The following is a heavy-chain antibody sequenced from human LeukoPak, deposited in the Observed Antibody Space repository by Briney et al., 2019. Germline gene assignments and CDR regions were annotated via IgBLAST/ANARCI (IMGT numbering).Heavy chain of an antibody. CDR3: AKDLRGNSGYDSVFDY. Sequence: QPGGSLRLSCAASGFTFSTNAMSWVRQAPGKGLEWVSAISGSGGSTYHADSVKGRFTISRDNSKNTLYLQMNSLRVEDTAVYYCAKDLRGNSGYDSVFDYWGQGTLVTVSS. V-gene: IGHV3-23*01. J-gene: IGHJ4*02. D-gene: IGHD5-12*01. CDR2: ISGSGGST. CDR1: GFTFSTNA.